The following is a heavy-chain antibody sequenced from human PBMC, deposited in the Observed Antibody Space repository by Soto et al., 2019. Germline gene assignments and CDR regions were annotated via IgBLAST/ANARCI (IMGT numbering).Heavy chain of an antibody. CDR1: GGSFSGYY. CDR2: INHSGST. J-gene: IGHJ6*02. D-gene: IGHD6-13*01. Sequence: SETLSLTCAVYGGSFSGYYWSWIRQPPGKGLEWIGEINHSGSTNYNPSLKSRVTISVDTSKNQFSLKLSSVTAADTAVYYCARDGIAAGGYGMDVWGQGTTVTVSS. V-gene: IGHV4-34*01. CDR3: ARDGIAAGGYGMDV.